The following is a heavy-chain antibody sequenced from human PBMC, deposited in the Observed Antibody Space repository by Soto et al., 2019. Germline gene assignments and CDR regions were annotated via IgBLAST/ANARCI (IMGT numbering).Heavy chain of an antibody. V-gene: IGHV4-34*01. D-gene: IGHD3-3*01. Sequence: PSETLSLTCAVYGGSFSGYYWSWIRQPPGKGLEWIGEINHSGSTNYNPSLKSRVTISVDTSKNQFSLKLSSVTAADTAVYYCARTYYDFWSGYYGSYYFDYWGQGTLVTVSS. CDR3: ARTYYDFWSGYYGSYYFDY. J-gene: IGHJ4*02. CDR2: INHSGST. CDR1: GGSFSGYY.